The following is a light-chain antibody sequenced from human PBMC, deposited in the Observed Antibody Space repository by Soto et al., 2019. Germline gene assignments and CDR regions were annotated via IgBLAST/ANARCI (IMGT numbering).Light chain of an antibody. CDR1: QSVSSY. Sequence: EIVLTQSPATLSLSPGERATLSCRASQSVSSYLAWYQQKPGQAPRLLIYDASNSATGIPARFSGSGSGTDFTLTISSLEPEDFAVYYCQQRSNWPPTWTFGQGTKVDIK. CDR3: QQRSNWPPTWT. CDR2: DAS. V-gene: IGKV3-11*01. J-gene: IGKJ1*01.